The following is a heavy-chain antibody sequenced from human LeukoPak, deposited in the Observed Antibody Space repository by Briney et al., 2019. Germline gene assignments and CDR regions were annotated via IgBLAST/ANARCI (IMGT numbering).Heavy chain of an antibody. CDR1: GGSFSGYY. J-gene: IGHJ4*02. CDR2: INHSGST. D-gene: IGHD5-18*01. Sequence: SETLSLTCAVYGGSFSGYYWSWIRQPPGKGLEWIGEINHSGSTNYNPSLKSRVTISVDTSKNQFSLNLSSVTAADTAVYYCAKFRGYSYGPIGYWGQGTLVTVSS. V-gene: IGHV4-34*01. CDR3: AKFRGYSYGPIGY.